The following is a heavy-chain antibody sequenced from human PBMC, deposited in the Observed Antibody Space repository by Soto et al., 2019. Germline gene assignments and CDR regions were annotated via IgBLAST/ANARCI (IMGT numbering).Heavy chain of an antibody. CDR1: GFTLSSYA. V-gene: IGHV3-23*01. CDR2: ISGSGDST. CDR3: ARRGPGTYFDY. D-gene: IGHD6-13*01. Sequence: GSLRLSCAASGFTLSSYAMNWVRQAPGKGLEWVSVISGSGDSTYYADSVKGRFTISRDNSKNTLYLQMNSLRAEDTAVYYCARRGPGTYFDYWGQGTLVTVSS. J-gene: IGHJ4*02.